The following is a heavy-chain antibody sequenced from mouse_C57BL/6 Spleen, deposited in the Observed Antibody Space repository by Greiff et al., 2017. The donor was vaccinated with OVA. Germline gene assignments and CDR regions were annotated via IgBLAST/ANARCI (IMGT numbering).Heavy chain of an antibody. Sequence: EVQRVESGPELVKPGASAKMSCKASGYTFTDYNMHWVKQSHGKSLEWIGYINPNNGGTSYNQKFKGKATLTVNKSSSTAYMELRSLTSEDSAVYYCARPLYPKYFDVWGTGTTVTVSA. V-gene: IGHV1-22*01. CDR3: ARPLYPKYFDV. J-gene: IGHJ1*03. CDR2: INPNNGGT. CDR1: GYTFTDYN. D-gene: IGHD2-3*01.